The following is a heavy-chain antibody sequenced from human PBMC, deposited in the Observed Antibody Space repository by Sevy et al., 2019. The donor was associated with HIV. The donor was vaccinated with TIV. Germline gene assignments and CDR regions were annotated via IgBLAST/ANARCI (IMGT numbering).Heavy chain of an antibody. V-gene: IGHV3-30-3*01. CDR3: ARAVMAGRHFDY. D-gene: IGHD6-19*01. Sequence: GGSLRLSCAASGLTFSSYAMHWVRQAPGKGLEWVAVISYDGSNKYYADSVKGRFTISRDNSKNTLYLQMSSLRAEDTAVYYCARAVMAGRHFDYWGQGSLVTVSS. CDR2: ISYDGSNK. CDR1: GLTFSSYA. J-gene: IGHJ4*02.